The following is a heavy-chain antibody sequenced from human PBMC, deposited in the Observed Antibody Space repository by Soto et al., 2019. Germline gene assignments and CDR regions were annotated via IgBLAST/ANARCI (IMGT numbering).Heavy chain of an antibody. CDR1: EYTFTGYY. V-gene: IGHV1-2*02. J-gene: IGHJ4*01. D-gene: IGHD6-19*01. Sequence: GASVKVSCKTSEYTFTGYYLHWVRQVPGQGLEWMGWINPNGGGRIYAQKFQGRLTMTRDTSITTAYMELSRLRSDDTAFYYCATSSDWSPFLDYWGHGTLVTVSS. CDR3: ATSSDWSPFLDY. CDR2: INPNGGGR.